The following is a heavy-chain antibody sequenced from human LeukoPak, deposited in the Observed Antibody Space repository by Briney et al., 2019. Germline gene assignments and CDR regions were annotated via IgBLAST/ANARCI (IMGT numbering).Heavy chain of an antibody. J-gene: IGHJ4*02. V-gene: IGHV1-8*03. Sequence: GASVKVSCKASGYTFTSYDINWVRQATGQGLEWMGWMNPNSGNTGYAQKFQGRVTITRNTSISTAYMELSRLRSDDTAVYYCARGGFDNWINDYWGQGTLVTVSS. CDR1: GYTFTSYD. CDR2: MNPNSGNT. D-gene: IGHD1-1*01. CDR3: ARGGFDNWINDY.